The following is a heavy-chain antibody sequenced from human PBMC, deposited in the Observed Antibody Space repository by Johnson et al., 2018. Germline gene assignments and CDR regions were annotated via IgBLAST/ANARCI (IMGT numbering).Heavy chain of an antibody. CDR1: RFTFSSYG. J-gene: IGHJ6*03. CDR3: TSGVGPDYYYYMDV. Sequence: QVRLGQSGGGVVQPGRSLGLSCAASRFTFSSYGMHWVRQAPGKGLAWVAVISYDGSTKYYADSVKGRFTISRDNSMNTLYLQMNSLRAEYTAVYYWTSGVGPDYYYYMDVWGKGTTVTVSS. V-gene: IGHV3-30*03. D-gene: IGHD1-26*01. CDR2: ISYDGSTK.